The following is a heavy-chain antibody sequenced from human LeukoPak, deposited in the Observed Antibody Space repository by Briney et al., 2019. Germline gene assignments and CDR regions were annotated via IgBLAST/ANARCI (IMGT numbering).Heavy chain of an antibody. D-gene: IGHD3-22*01. J-gene: IGHJ3*02. V-gene: IGHV3-21*06. Sequence: GGSLRLSCVASGFTFSTYNMNWVRQAPGKGLEWVPFIDASGNYIQYADSMKGRFTISRDNAQNSLFLQLNSLRVEDTAVYYCARDKGVAIRAYDIWGQGTMVTVSS. CDR2: IDASGNYI. CDR3: ARDKGVAIRAYDI. CDR1: GFTFSTYN.